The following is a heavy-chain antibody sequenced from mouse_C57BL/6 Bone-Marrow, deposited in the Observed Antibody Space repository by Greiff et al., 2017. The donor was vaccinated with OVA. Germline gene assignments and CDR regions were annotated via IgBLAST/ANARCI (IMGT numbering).Heavy chain of an antibody. J-gene: IGHJ1*03. CDR1: GYTFTDYY. D-gene: IGHD2-2*01. V-gene: IGHV1-75*01. CDR3: ARDGLRRGGYWYFDV. CDR2: IFPGSGST. Sequence: QVQLQQSGPELVKPGASVKISCKASGYTFTDYYINWVKQRPGQGLEWIGWIFPGSGSTYYNEKFKGKATLTVDKSSSTAYMLLSSLTSEDAAVYFWARDGLRRGGYWYFDVWGTGTTVTVSS.